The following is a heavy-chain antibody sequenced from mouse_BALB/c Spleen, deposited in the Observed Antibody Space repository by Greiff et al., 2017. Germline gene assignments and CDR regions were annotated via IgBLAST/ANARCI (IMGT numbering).Heavy chain of an antibody. CDR1: GFSLTSYG. V-gene: IGHV2-2*02. CDR3: ARIGGYYYGSSYDWYFDV. CDR2: IWSGGST. J-gene: IGHJ1*01. Sequence: VKLMESGPGLVQPSQSLSITCTVSGFSLTSYGVHWVRQSPGKGLEWLGVIWSGGSTDYNAAFISRLSISKDNSKSQVFFKMNSLQANDTAIYYCARIGGYYYGSSYDWYFDVWGAGTTVTVSS. D-gene: IGHD1-1*01.